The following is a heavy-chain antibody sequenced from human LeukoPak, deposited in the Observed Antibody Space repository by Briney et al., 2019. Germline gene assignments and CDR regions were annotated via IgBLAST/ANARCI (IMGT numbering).Heavy chain of an antibody. D-gene: IGHD2-2*01. CDR3: ARVSSTTPVYYYYMDV. CDR1: GGSFSGYY. J-gene: IGHJ6*03. V-gene: IGHV4-34*01. CDR2: INHSGST. Sequence: SETLSLTCAVYGGSFSGYYWSWIRQPPGKGLEWIGEINHSGSTNYNPSLKSRVTISVDTSKNQFSLKLSPVTAADTAVYYCARVSSTTPVYYYYMDVWGKGTTVTVSS.